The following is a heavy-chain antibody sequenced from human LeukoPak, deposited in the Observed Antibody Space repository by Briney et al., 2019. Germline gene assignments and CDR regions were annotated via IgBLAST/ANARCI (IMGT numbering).Heavy chain of an antibody. Sequence: GGSLRLSCAASGFTFSAYGMHWVRQAPGKGLEWVSYISSSSSTIYYADSVKGRFTISRDNAKNSLYLQMNSLRAEDTAVYYCARGSSWYDIDYWGQGTLVTVSS. CDR3: ARGSSWYDIDY. V-gene: IGHV3-48*01. J-gene: IGHJ4*02. D-gene: IGHD6-13*01. CDR2: ISSSSSTI. CDR1: GFTFSAYG.